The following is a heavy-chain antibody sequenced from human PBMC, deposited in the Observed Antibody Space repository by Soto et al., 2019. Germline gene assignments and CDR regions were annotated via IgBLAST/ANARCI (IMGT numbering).Heavy chain of an antibody. V-gene: IGHV3-30*18. D-gene: IGHD6-19*01. Sequence: GSLRLYCAASGLTFSSFGMHWVRQAPCKGLEWVAGISYDGSQDFYIDSVKGRFTIFRDNSMNTLYLQMSSLRPEDTAVYYCAKDHSSGWYNSPASLDYWGQGTLVTVSS. CDR3: AKDHSSGWYNSPASLDY. J-gene: IGHJ4*02. CDR2: ISYDGSQD. CDR1: GLTFSSFG.